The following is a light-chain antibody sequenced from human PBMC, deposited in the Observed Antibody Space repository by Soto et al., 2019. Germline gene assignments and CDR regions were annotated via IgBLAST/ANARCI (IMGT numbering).Light chain of an antibody. J-gene: IGKJ1*01. Sequence: DIQMTQSPSSLSASVGDRVTITCRASQGIIDYLAWYQQKPGKVPKLLIYAASTLQSGVPSRFSGSGSGTDFTLPISSLQPEDVATYYCQKYNTAPQTFGPGTRVEIK. V-gene: IGKV1-27*01. CDR2: AAS. CDR3: QKYNTAPQT. CDR1: QGIIDY.